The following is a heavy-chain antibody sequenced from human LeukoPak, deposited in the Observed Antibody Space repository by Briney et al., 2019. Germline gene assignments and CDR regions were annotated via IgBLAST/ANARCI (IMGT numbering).Heavy chain of an antibody. Sequence: GGSLRLSCAASGFTFSSYAMHWVRQAPGKGLEWVAVISYDGSNKYYADSVKGRFTISIDNSKNTLYLQMNSLRAEDTAVYYCARDSDLYGSGGGFDYWGQGTLVTVSS. J-gene: IGHJ4*02. V-gene: IGHV3-30-3*01. CDR2: ISYDGSNK. D-gene: IGHD3-10*01. CDR3: ARDSDLYGSGGGFDY. CDR1: GFTFSSYA.